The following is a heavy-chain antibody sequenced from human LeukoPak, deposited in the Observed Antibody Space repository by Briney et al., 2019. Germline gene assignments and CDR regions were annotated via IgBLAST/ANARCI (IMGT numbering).Heavy chain of an antibody. D-gene: IGHD6-13*01. V-gene: IGHV4-4*07. CDR2: IYNSGIT. CDR1: GASISTSY. CDR3: AKEGAAPGPDFDY. Sequence: PSETLSLTCTVSGASISTSYLSWIRQPAGRGLAWIGRIYNSGITNYNPSLKSRVTMSVDTSKSQFSLKLSSVTAADTAVYYCAKEGAAPGPDFDYWGQGILVTVSS. J-gene: IGHJ4*02.